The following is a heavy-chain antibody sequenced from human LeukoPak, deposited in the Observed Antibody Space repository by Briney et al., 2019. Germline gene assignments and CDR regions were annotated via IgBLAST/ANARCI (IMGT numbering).Heavy chain of an antibody. CDR3: AKTGYCSSTSCRPYYYYMDV. D-gene: IGHD2-2*01. V-gene: IGHV3-30*02. Sequence: GGSLRLSCAASGFTLSSYVMHWVRQAPGKGLEWVAFIRYDGSNKYYADSVKGRFTISRDNSKNTLYLQMNSLRAEDTAVYYCAKTGYCSSTSCRPYYYYMDVWGKGTTVTVSS. J-gene: IGHJ6*03. CDR2: IRYDGSNK. CDR1: GFTLSSYV.